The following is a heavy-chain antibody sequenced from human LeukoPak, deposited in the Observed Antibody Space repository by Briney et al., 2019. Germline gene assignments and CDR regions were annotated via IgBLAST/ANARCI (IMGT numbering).Heavy chain of an antibody. CDR1: GFTFSSYE. Sequence: GGSLRLSCAASGFTFSSYEMNRVRQAPGQGLEWVSYISSSNTIYYADSVKGRVTISRDNAKNSLYLLMNSLRAEDTAVYYCARRYGISSYAFDIWGQGTMVTVSS. J-gene: IGHJ3*02. V-gene: IGHV3-48*03. CDR3: ARRYGISSYAFDI. D-gene: IGHD6-13*01. CDR2: ISSSNTI.